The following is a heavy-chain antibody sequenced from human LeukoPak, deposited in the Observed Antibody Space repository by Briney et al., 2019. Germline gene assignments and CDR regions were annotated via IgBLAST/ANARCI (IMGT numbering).Heavy chain of an antibody. J-gene: IGHJ4*02. CDR2: IYSGGST. CDR3: ARWLYGGVDY. Sequence: GGSLRLSCAASGFTVSSNYMTWVRQAPGKGLEWVSLIYSGGSTNYADSVKGRFTISRDNSKNTLYLQVNSLRAEDTAVYYCARWLYGGVDYWGQGTLVTVSS. D-gene: IGHD4/OR15-4a*01. CDR1: GFTVSSNY. V-gene: IGHV3-53*01.